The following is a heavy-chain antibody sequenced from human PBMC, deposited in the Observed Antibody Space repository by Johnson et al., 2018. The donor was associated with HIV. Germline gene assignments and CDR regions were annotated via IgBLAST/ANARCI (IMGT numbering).Heavy chain of an antibody. V-gene: IGHV3-33*06. CDR2: IWFDGSNK. CDR3: AKEGITMEVDI. Sequence: QVQLVESGGGVVQPGRSLRLSCAASGFTFSNYGMHWVRQAPGKGLEWVAVIWFDGSNKYYADSVKGRFTISRDNSKNTQYLKVNSLRAEDTAVYYCAKEGITMEVDIWGQGTMVTVSA. CDR1: GFTFSNYG. D-gene: IGHD3-10*01. J-gene: IGHJ3*02.